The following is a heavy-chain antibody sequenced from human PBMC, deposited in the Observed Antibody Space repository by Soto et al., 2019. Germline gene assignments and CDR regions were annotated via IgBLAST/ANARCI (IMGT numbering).Heavy chain of an antibody. CDR1: GGSTSYYY. CDR2: VYYTGTT. CDR3: ARGRWEFDP. J-gene: IGHJ5*02. V-gene: IGHV4-59*01. Sequence: QVQLQESGPGLVKPSETLSLTCTASGGSTSYYYWSWIRQPPGKELEWIGYVYYTGTTNYNPSLKSRVTTSIDTSKNQFSLRLSSVTAADTAVYYCARGRWEFDPWGQGILVTVSS. D-gene: IGHD1-26*01.